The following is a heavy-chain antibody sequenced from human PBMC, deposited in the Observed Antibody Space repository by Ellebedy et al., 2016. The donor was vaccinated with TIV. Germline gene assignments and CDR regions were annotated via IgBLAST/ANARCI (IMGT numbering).Heavy chain of an antibody. D-gene: IGHD3-16*01. CDR3: TTRVNWGETYWDWNALDT. CDR1: GFTFVNSW. J-gene: IGHJ3*02. CDR2: IKKKSDGGTT. Sequence: PGGSLRLSCAASGFTFVNSWMTWVRQAPGKGLEWVGRIKKKSDGGTTDYAAPVKGRFTISRDDSKNTLYLQMNSLKIEDTAVYYCTTRVNWGETYWDWNALDTWGQGTMVIVSS. V-gene: IGHV3-15*01.